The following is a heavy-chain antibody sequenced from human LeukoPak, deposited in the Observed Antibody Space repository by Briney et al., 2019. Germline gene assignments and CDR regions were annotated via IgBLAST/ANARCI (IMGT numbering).Heavy chain of an antibody. D-gene: IGHD5-18*01. V-gene: IGHV4-34*01. J-gene: IGHJ4*02. Sequence: SDPMSLSYAAGGTFFNCYYWSWLRQPPGKGLEWIGEFNHSCGTNYNPSLKSRVTISVDTSKNQFSLKLSSVTAADTAVYYCARRRGWVRGYSYGYGVLYFDYWGQGTLVTVSS. CDR2: FNHSCGT. CDR3: ARRRGWVRGYSYGYGVLYFDY. CDR1: GTFFNCYY.